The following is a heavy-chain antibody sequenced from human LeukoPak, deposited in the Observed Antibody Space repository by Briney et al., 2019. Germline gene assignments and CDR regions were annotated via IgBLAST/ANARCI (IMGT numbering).Heavy chain of an antibody. J-gene: IGHJ4*02. CDR2: IYYSGST. D-gene: IGHD3-9*01. CDR1: GGSISSYY. Sequence: PSQTLSLTCTVSGGSISSYYWSWIRQPPGKGLEWIGYIYYSGSTNYNPSLKSRVTISVDTSKNQFSLKLSSVTAADAAVYYCASTATRRYFDWSPFDYWGQGTLVTVSS. V-gene: IGHV4-59*01. CDR3: ASTATRRYFDWSPFDY.